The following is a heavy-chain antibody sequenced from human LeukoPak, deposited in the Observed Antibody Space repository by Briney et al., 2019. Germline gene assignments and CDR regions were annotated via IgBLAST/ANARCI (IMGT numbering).Heavy chain of an antibody. J-gene: IGHJ4*02. CDR1: GFSIENDW. V-gene: IGHV3-15*01. CDR2: VKSYNAGGTT. D-gene: IGHD3-10*01. CDR3: TLIQGWGAGSYFLDY. Sequence: GGSLRLSCAASGFSIENDWMSWVRQAPGKGLEWVGRVKSYNAGGTTHYAAPVKGRFITSRDDSKNMLYLQMDSLKTEDTAVYYCTLIQGWGAGSYFLDYWGQGALVTVSS.